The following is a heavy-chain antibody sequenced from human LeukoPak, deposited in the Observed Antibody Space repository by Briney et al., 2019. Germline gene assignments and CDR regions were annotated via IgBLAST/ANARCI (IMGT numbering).Heavy chain of an antibody. CDR1: GGSISSSSYY. CDR3: VRFRLRGEYDFDY. V-gene: IGHV4-39*01. J-gene: IGHJ4*02. D-gene: IGHD3-10*01. Sequence: PSETLSLTCTVSGGSISSSSYYWGWIRQPPGRGLEWIGSIYYSGSTYYNPSLKSRVTISVDTPKNQFSLKLSSVTAADTAVYYCVRFRLRGEYDFDYWGQGTLGTVSS. CDR2: IYYSGST.